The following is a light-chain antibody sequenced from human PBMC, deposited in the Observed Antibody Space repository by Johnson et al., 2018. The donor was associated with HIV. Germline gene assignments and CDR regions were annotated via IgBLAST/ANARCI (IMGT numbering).Light chain of an antibody. V-gene: IGLV1-41*01. CDR1: TSNIESNY. CDR2: RND. J-gene: IGLJ1*01. Sequence: TQPPSVSAAPGQKVTISCSGNTSNIESNYVSWYQHLPGTAPKLLIYRNDQRPSGVPDRFSGSKSGTSATLGITGLWPEDEADYYCLAWDTGPRAWEVFGTGTKGTVL. CDR3: LAWDTGPRAWEV.